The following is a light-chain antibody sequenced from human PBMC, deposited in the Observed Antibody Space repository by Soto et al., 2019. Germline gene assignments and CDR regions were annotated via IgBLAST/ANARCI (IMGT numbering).Light chain of an antibody. J-gene: IGKJ1*01. CDR2: GAS. CDR3: QQYDSWPRT. CDR1: QSVSTH. V-gene: IGKV3-15*01. Sequence: EIVMTQSPATLSVSPGERATLSCRASQSVSTHLAWYQHKPGQAPRLLMYGASTRDTGVPARFSGSGSGTEFTLNIGSLQSEDFAVYYCQQYDSWPRTFGQGTNVEIK.